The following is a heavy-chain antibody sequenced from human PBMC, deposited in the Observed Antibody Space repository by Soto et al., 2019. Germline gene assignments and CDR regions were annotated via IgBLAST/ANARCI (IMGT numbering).Heavy chain of an antibody. Sequence: HPGGSLRLSCAASGFTFTTYWMHWVRQVPGKGLVWVSRINGDGSSTTYADSVEGRFTISRVNAKNTLYLQMNSLRAEDTAVYYCTRGPRASSTGTGAHWGQGTLVTVSS. V-gene: IGHV3-74*01. CDR1: GFTFTTYW. CDR3: TRGPRASSTGTGAH. J-gene: IGHJ4*02. CDR2: INGDGSST. D-gene: IGHD1-1*01.